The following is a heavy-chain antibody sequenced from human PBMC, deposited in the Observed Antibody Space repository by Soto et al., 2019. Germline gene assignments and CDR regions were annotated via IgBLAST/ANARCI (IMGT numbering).Heavy chain of an antibody. CDR3: VRDYGSGSYYNEGYNWFDP. D-gene: IGHD3-10*01. CDR1: GGSISRYY. J-gene: IGHJ5*02. V-gene: IGHV4-59*12. Sequence: SETLSLTCTVSGGSISRYYWSWIRQPPGKGLEWIGYIYYSGSTNYNLSLKSRVTISVDTSKNQFSLKLTSVTAADTAVYYCVRDYGSGSYYNEGYNWFDPWGQGTLVTVSS. CDR2: IYYSGST.